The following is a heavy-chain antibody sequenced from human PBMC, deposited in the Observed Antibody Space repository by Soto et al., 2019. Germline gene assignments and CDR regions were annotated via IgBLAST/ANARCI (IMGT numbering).Heavy chain of an antibody. Sequence: QVQLVESGGGVVQPGRSLRLSCAASGFTFSSYGMHWVRQAPGKGLEWVAVISYDGSNKYYADSVKGRFTISRDNSKNTLYLPMNSLRAEDTAVYYCAKDEPSTVTRYYYYGMDVWGQGTTVTVSS. CDR3: AKDEPSTVTRYYYYGMDV. CDR2: ISYDGSNK. D-gene: IGHD4-17*01. J-gene: IGHJ6*02. V-gene: IGHV3-30*18. CDR1: GFTFSSYG.